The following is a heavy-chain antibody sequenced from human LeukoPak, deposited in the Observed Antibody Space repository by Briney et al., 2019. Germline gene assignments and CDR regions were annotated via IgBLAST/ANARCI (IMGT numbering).Heavy chain of an antibody. Sequence: GGSLRLSCAASGFTFSSYGMTWVRQAPGKGLEWVSVISGSGGSTYYADSVEGRFTISRDNSKNTLYLQMNSLRAEDTAVYYCAKVSIVGASKDYWGQGTLVTVSS. CDR3: AKVSIVGASKDY. CDR2: ISGSGGST. J-gene: IGHJ4*02. CDR1: GFTFSSYG. D-gene: IGHD1-26*01. V-gene: IGHV3-23*01.